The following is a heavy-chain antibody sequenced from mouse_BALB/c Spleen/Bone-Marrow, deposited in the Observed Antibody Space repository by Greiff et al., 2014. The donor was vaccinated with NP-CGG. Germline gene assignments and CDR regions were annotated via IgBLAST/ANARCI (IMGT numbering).Heavy chain of an antibody. CDR2: INPNNGGT. Sequence: SGPELVKPGASVKISCKTSGYTFTEYTMHWVKQSHGKSLEWIGGINPNNGGTNYSQKFKGKATLTVDKSSSTAYMELRSLTSEDSAVYYGARKEYGYDRYFDVWGAGTTVTVSS. CDR3: ARKEYGYDRYFDV. J-gene: IGHJ1*01. CDR1: GYTFTEYT. V-gene: IGHV1-22*01. D-gene: IGHD2-2*01.